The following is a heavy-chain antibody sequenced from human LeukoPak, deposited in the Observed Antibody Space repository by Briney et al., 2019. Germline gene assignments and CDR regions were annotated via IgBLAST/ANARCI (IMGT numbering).Heavy chain of an antibody. CDR3: ARELGYCSSTSCYYYFDY. Sequence: GASVKVSCKASGYTFTGYYMHWVRQAPGQGLEWMGWMNPNSGGTNYAQKLQGRVTMTRDTSISTAYMELSRLRSDDTAVYYCARELGYCSSTSCYYYFDYWGQGTLVTVSS. D-gene: IGHD2-2*01. CDR2: MNPNSGGT. CDR1: GYTFTGYY. V-gene: IGHV1-2*02. J-gene: IGHJ4*02.